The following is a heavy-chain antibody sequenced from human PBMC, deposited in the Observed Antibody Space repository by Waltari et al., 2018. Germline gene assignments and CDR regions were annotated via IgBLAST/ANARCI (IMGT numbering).Heavy chain of an antibody. CDR2: IYSGGST. CDR1: GFTFSSYD. Sequence: EVQLLESGGGLVQPGGSLRLSCAASGFTFSSYDMSWVRQAPGKGLEWVSVIYSGGSTYYADSVKGRFTISRDNSKNTLYLQMNSLRAEDTAVYYCAKDRGAWMGGIAVADWGQGTLVTVSS. V-gene: IGHV3-23*03. D-gene: IGHD6-19*01. CDR3: AKDRGAWMGGIAVAD. J-gene: IGHJ4*02.